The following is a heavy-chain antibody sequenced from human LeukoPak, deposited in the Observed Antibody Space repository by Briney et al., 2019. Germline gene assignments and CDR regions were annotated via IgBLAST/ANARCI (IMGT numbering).Heavy chain of an antibody. Sequence: PGGSLRLSCAASGFTVSSNYVNWVRQAPGKGLEWVSLIYSGGSTDYTDSVEGRFTTSRDNSKNTLYLQMNSLRAEDTAVYYCARIPPLAARSYYYYMDVWGKGTTVTVSS. J-gene: IGHJ6*03. CDR2: IYSGGST. CDR3: ARIPPLAARSYYYYMDV. CDR1: GFTVSSNY. D-gene: IGHD6-6*01. V-gene: IGHV3-66*02.